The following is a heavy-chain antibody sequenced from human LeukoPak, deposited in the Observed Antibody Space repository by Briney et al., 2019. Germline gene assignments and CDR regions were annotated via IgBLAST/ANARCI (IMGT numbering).Heavy chain of an antibody. D-gene: IGHD1-26*01. CDR2: IKQDGSEK. Sequence: GGSLRLSCAASGFTFSDYYMSWIRQAPGKGLEWVANIKQDGSEKYYVDSVKGRFTISRDNAKNSLYLQMNSLRAEDTAVYYCARVSAFQPFFDYWGQGTLVTVSS. V-gene: IGHV3-7*01. CDR1: GFTFSDYY. J-gene: IGHJ4*02. CDR3: ARVSAFQPFFDY.